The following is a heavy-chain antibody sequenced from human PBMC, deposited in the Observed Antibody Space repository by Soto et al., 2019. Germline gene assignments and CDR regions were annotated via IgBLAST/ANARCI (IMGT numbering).Heavy chain of an antibody. D-gene: IGHD3-22*01. J-gene: IGHJ4*02. Sequence: VESLKISCVFGGYYFNTNLFCVVLQLPGRGLEWVWIMYPGDSDTRLLPSLQCHVTLSADVTVSTAFLQWRSLKTSDSGMYFCERLKRDCNKNSRYYADNWGQGTSVTVSS. CDR3: ERLKRDCNKNSRYYADN. V-gene: IGHV5-51*01. CDR1: GYYFNTNL. CDR2: MYPGDSDT.